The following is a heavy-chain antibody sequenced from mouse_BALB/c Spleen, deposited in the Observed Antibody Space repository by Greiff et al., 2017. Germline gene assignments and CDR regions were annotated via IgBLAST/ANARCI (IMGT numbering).Heavy chain of an antibody. V-gene: IGHV5-17*02. J-gene: IGHJ1*01. CDR2: ISSGSSTI. Sequence: DVMLVESGGGLVQPGGSRKLSCAASGFTFSSFGMHWVRQAPEKGLEWVAYISSGSSTIYYADTVKGRFTISRDNPKNTLFLQMTSLRSEDTAMYYCAREDYYGSRTYWYFDVWGAGTTVTVSS. D-gene: IGHD1-1*01. CDR3: AREDYYGSRTYWYFDV. CDR1: GFTFSSFG.